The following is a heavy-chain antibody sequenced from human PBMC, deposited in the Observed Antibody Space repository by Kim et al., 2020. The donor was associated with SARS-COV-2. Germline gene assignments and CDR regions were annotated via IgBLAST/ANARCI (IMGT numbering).Heavy chain of an antibody. CDR2: IYPDDSDT. CDR1: GYIFTSYW. Sequence: GESLKISCKGSGYIFTSYWIAWVRQIPGKGLEWMGIIYPDDSDTRYSPSFQGQVTISADKSINTAYLQWSSLKASDTAIYYCARKGKDYNNVFWFDPWGQGTLVTVSS. D-gene: IGHD4-4*01. J-gene: IGHJ5*02. V-gene: IGHV5-51*01. CDR3: ARKGKDYNNVFWFDP.